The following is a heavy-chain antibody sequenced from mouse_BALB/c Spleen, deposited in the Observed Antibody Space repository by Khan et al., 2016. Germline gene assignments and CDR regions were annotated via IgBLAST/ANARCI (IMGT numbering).Heavy chain of an antibody. CDR3: NSYTSRSAWFAD. Sequence: MQLEESGAELVRSGASVKLSCTASGFNIKDYYIHWVKQRPEQGLEWIGWIDPESGDSEYAPKFQGKATVTADTSSNTAYLQISSLTSESSAVSYGNSYTSRSAWFADWGQGTLVTVSA. J-gene: IGHJ3*01. V-gene: IGHV14-4*02. D-gene: IGHD1-1*01. CDR1: GFNIKDYY. CDR2: IDPESGDS.